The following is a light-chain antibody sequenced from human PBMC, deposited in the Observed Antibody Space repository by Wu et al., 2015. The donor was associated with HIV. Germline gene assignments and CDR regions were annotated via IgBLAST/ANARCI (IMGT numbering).Light chain of an antibody. CDR3: HHYGSSPRT. J-gene: IGKJ1*01. CDR2: DAS. V-gene: IGKV3-20*01. Sequence: EIVLTQSPGTLSLSPGERATLSCRASQSVSSNYLAWYQQKPGQAPRLLIYDASSRATGIPDRFSGSGSGTDFTLTISRLEPEDFAMYYCHHYGSSPRTFGQGTKVEIK. CDR1: QSVSSNY.